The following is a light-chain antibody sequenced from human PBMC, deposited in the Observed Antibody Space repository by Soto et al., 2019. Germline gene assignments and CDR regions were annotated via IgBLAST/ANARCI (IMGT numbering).Light chain of an antibody. V-gene: IGKV4-1*01. CDR2: WAS. J-gene: IGKJ2*01. CDR3: QHFFSPPFP. CDR1: QSLLANCNNKNC. Sequence: DIVMTQSPDSLAVSLSERATINCKSSQSLLANCNNKNCLAWYQHKPGQPPKMLILWASTRESGVPDRFSGSWSGTDFTLTISSLQAEDAAVYYCQHFFSPPFPFGQGTKLEIK.